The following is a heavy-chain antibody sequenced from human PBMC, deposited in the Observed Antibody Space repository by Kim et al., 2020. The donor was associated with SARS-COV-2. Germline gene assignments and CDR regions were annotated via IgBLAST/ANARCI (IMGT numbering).Heavy chain of an antibody. CDR3: TRVGEMATKD. D-gene: IGHD3-16*01. Sequence: GGSLRLSCAASGFTFSDHYMDWVRQTPGKGLEWVGRSSNKANSYTTEYAASVKGRFTISRDDSKNSLYLQMNRLKTEDTAVYYCTRVGEMATKDWGQGTLVTVS. CDR1: GFTFSDHY. V-gene: IGHV3-72*01. CDR2: SSNKANSYTT. J-gene: IGHJ4*02.